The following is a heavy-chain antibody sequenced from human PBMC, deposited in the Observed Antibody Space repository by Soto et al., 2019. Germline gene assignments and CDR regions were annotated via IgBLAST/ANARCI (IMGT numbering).Heavy chain of an antibody. J-gene: IGHJ6*02. CDR3: ARDPGVVQAATYYYYYGMDV. D-gene: IGHD2-2*01. Sequence: GASVKVSCKASGGTFISYAISWVRQAPGQGLEWMGGIIPIFGTATYAQKFQGRVTITADESTSTAYMELSSLRSEDTAVYYCARDPGVVQAATYYYYYGMDVWGQGTTVTVSS. V-gene: IGHV1-69*13. CDR2: IIPIFGTA. CDR1: GGTFISYA.